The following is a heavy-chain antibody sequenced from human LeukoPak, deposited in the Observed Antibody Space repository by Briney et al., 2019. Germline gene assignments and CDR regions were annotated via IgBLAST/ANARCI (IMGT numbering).Heavy chain of an antibody. CDR1: GFTFSSYV. D-gene: IGHD4-23*01. CDR2: ISGSGGSS. Sequence: GGSLRPSCAASGFTFSSYVMSWVRQAPGKGLEWVSAISGSGGSSDYADSVKGRFTNSRDNSKNTLYLQMNSLRAEDTAIYYCAKKAGNDYGGRSFDHWGQGTLVTVSS. J-gene: IGHJ4*02. CDR3: AKKAGNDYGGRSFDH. V-gene: IGHV3-23*01.